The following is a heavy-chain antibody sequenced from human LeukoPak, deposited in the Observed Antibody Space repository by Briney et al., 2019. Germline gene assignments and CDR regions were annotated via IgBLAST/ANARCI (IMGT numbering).Heavy chain of an antibody. D-gene: IGHD5-18*01. CDR3: ARRSEIQPGNFDY. Sequence: ASVKVSCKASGYTFTSYGISWVRQAPGQGLEWMGWVNPNSGGTNYAQKFQGRVTMTRDTSISTAYMELSRLRSDDTAVYYCARRSEIQPGNFDYWGQGTLVTVSS. CDR2: VNPNSGGT. V-gene: IGHV1-2*02. CDR1: GYTFTSYG. J-gene: IGHJ4*02.